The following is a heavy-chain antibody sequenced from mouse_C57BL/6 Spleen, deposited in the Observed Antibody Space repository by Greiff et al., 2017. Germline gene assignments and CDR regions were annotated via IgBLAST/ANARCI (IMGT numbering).Heavy chain of an antibody. J-gene: IGHJ1*03. CDR3: ASYDYDVYWYFDV. V-gene: IGHV1-22*01. Sequence: EVQLQQSGPELVKPGASVKMSCKASGYTFTDYNMHWVKQSHGKSLEWIGYINPNNGGTSYNQKFKGKATLTVNKSASTAYMELRSLTSEDSAVYYCASYDYDVYWYFDVWGTGTTVTVSS. D-gene: IGHD2-4*01. CDR2: INPNNGGT. CDR1: GYTFTDYN.